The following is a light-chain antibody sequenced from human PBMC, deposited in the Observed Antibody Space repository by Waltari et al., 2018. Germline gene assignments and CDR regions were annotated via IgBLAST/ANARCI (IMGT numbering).Light chain of an antibody. CDR2: LGS. Sequence: DIVMTQSPLSLPVTPGESASISFRSSQSLLHSNGYNYLDWYLPKPGQSPHLLIYLGSNRASGVPDRFSGSASGTDFTLKISSVEAEDVGVYYCMQVLQTPYTFGQGTKLEI. CDR1: QSLLHSNGYNY. CDR3: MQVLQTPYT. J-gene: IGKJ2*01. V-gene: IGKV2-28*01.